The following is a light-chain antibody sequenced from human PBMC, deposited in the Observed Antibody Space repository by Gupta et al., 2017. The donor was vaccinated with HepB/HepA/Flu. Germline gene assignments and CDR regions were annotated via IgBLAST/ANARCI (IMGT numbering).Light chain of an antibody. CDR3: QQYNSYPHT. CDR2: KAS. CDR1: QSISSW. J-gene: IGKJ2*01. Sequence: DIQMTQSPSTLSASVGDRVTITCRASQSISSWLAWYQQKPGKAPNLLICKASSLESGVPSRFSGSGSGTEFTLTISRLQPDDFATYYCQQYNSYPHTFGQGTKLEIK. V-gene: IGKV1-5*03.